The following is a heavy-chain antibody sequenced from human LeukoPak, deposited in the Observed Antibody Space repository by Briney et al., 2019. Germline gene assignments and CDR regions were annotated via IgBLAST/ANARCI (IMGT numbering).Heavy chain of an antibody. V-gene: IGHV3-66*01. J-gene: IGHJ4*02. D-gene: IGHD2-21*02. CDR1: EFSVGSNY. Sequence: PGGSLTLSCAASEFSVGSNYMTWLRQAPGKGLEGVSLIYSGGSTYYADSLEGRFTISRDNSKNTLYLLMNSLRAENPAVYYWVRGPSDLLNTGGQGTLVTVSS. CDR2: IYSGGST. CDR3: VRGPSDLLNT.